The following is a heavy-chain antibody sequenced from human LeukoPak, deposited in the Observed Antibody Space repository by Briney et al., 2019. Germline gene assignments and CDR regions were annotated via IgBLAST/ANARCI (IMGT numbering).Heavy chain of an antibody. CDR2: ISAYNGNT. D-gene: IGHD2-2*01. CDR1: GYTLSSYG. CDR3: ARASGSYCSSTSCNDAFDI. J-gene: IGHJ3*02. V-gene: IGHV1-18*01. Sequence: GASVKDSFKASGYTLSSYGITWVRQAPGQGLEWMGWISAYNGNTNYAQNLQGRVTMTTDTSTSTAYLELKSLSSDDTAVYYCARASGSYCSSTSCNDAFDIWGQGTMVTVSS.